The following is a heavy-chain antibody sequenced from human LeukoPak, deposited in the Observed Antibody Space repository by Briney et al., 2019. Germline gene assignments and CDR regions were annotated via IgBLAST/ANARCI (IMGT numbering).Heavy chain of an antibody. CDR3: ARDHSSGFPDC. V-gene: IGHV3-30*14. J-gene: IGHJ4*02. CDR2: IPYDGISG. D-gene: IGHD6-19*01. Sequence: PGGSLRLSCAASGFTFSSYTIHWVRQTPGKGLEWVAVIPYDGISGYYADSVKGRFTISRHNSKNTLYLQMNSLRAEDTAVYYCARDHSSGFPDCWGQGTLVTVSS. CDR1: GFTFSSYT.